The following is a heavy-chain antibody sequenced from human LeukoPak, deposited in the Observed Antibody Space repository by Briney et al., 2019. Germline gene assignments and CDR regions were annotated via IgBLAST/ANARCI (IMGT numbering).Heavy chain of an antibody. V-gene: IGHV3-66*01. Sequence: PGGSLRLSRAASGFTVSSNYMSWVRQAPGKGLEWVSVIYSGGSTYYADSVKGRFTISRDNSKNTLYLQMNSLRAEDTAVYYCARACYDILTGYDYFDYWGQGTLVTVSS. CDR3: ARACYDILTGYDYFDY. CDR1: GFTVSSNY. J-gene: IGHJ4*02. CDR2: IYSGGST. D-gene: IGHD3-9*01.